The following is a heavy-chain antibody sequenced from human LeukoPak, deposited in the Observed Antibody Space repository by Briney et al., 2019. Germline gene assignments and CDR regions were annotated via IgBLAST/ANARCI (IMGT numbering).Heavy chain of an antibody. V-gene: IGHV1-46*03. CDR1: GYTFTSYY. D-gene: IGHD6-13*01. J-gene: IGHJ4*02. Sequence: ASVTVSRKASGYTFTSYYMHWVRQAPGQGRAWVGIINPSGGSTSYAQKFQGRVTMTRDTSTSTVYMELSSLRSEDTAVYYCAREPSSIAAAGTAFDYWGQGTLVTVSS. CDR3: AREPSSIAAAGTAFDY. CDR2: INPSGGST.